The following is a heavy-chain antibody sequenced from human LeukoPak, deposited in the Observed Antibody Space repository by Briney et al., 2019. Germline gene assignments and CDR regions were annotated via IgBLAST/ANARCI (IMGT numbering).Heavy chain of an antibody. CDR3: ASVRDSGSDDLDAFDI. CDR1: GGSFSGYY. CDR2: IYHSGST. Sequence: SETLSLTCAVDGGSFSGYYWSWIRQPPGKGLEWIGSIYHSGSTYYNPSLKSRVTISVDTSKNQFSLKLSSVTAADTAVYYCASVRDSGSDDLDAFDIWGQGTMVTVSS. D-gene: IGHD1-26*01. V-gene: IGHV4-34*01. J-gene: IGHJ3*02.